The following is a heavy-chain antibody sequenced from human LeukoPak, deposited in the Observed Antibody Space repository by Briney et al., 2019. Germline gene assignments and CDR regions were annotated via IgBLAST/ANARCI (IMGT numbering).Heavy chain of an antibody. D-gene: IGHD3-22*01. J-gene: IGHJ4*02. CDR2: INPNSGGT. Sequence: ASVKVSCKASGYTFTCYYMHWVRQAPGQGLEWMGWINPNSGGTNYAQKFQGRVTMTRDTSISTAYMELSRLRSDDTAVYYCAVPYYYDSSGYYLFDYWGQGTLVTVSS. CDR1: GYTFTCYY. CDR3: AVPYYYDSSGYYLFDY. V-gene: IGHV1-2*02.